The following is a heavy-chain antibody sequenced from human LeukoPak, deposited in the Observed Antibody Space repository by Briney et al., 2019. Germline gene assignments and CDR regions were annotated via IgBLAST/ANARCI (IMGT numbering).Heavy chain of an antibody. Sequence: KPSETLSPTCTVSGGSISSSGYYWSWIRQPPGKGLEWIGYIYHSGSTYYNPSLKSRVTISVDRSKNQFSLKLSSVAAADTAVYYCARVGVWSGYYDWFDPWGQGTLVTVSS. V-gene: IGHV4-30-2*01. D-gene: IGHD3-3*01. J-gene: IGHJ5*02. CDR3: ARVGVWSGYYDWFDP. CDR1: GGSISSSGYY. CDR2: IYHSGST.